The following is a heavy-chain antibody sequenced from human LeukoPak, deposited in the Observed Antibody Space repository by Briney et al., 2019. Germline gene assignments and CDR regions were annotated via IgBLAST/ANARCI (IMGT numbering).Heavy chain of an antibody. CDR1: GGTFSSYA. D-gene: IGHD6-19*01. V-gene: IGHV1-69*13. CDR3: ARARRSSGWYDHAFDI. J-gene: IGHJ3*02. CDR2: IIPIFGTA. Sequence: GASVKVSCKASGGTFSSYAISWVRQAPGQGLEWMGGIIPIFGTANYAQKFQGRVTITADESTSTAYMELSSLRSEDTAVYYCARARRSSGWYDHAFDIWGQGTMVTVSS.